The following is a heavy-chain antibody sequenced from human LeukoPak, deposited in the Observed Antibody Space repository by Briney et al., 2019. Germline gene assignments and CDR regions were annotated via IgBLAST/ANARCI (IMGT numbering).Heavy chain of an antibody. V-gene: IGHV3-7*01. J-gene: IGHJ6*03. CDR3: ARRFMLWFGELRYYYYMDV. CDR2: IKQDGSEK. Sequence: PGGSLRLSCAASGFTFSSYWMSWVRQAPGRGLGWVANIKQDGSEKYYVDSVKGRFTISRDNAKNSLYLQMNSLRAEDTAVYYCARRFMLWFGELRYYYYMDVWGKGTTVTVSS. D-gene: IGHD3-10*01. CDR1: GFTFSSYW.